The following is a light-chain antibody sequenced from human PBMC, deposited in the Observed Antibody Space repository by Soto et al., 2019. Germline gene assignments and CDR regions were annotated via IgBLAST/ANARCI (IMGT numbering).Light chain of an antibody. CDR1: QSLNRN. J-gene: IGKJ1*01. CDR3: QHYYDRPPWT. CDR2: SAS. Sequence: EIVMTQSPATLSVSPGERATLSCRASQSLNRNLAWYQQKPGQAPRLLIFSASTRATGIPARFSGSGSGTEFTLTISSLQSEDFAVYYCQHYYDRPPWTFGQGTKVEV. V-gene: IGKV3-15*01.